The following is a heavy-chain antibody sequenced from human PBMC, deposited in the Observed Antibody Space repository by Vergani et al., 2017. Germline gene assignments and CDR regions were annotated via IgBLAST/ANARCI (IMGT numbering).Heavy chain of an antibody. J-gene: IGHJ4*02. CDR2: IIPIFGTA. Sequence: QVQLVQSGAEVKKPGSSVKVSCKASGGTFSSYAISWVRQAPGQGLEWMGGIIPIFGTANYAQKFQGRVTITADGSTSTAYMELRSLRSEDTAVYYCATASPLGYCSSTSGYRDLDYWGQGTLVTVSS. V-gene: IGHV1-69*01. D-gene: IGHD2-2*01. CDR1: GGTFSSYA. CDR3: ATASPLGYCSSTSGYRDLDY.